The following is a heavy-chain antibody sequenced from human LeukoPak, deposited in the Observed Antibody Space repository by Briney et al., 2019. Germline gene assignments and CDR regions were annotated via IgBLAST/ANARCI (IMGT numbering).Heavy chain of an antibody. D-gene: IGHD2-15*01. CDR2: ISGGTT. CDR1: GFTFGDYL. Sequence: GGSLRLSCTASGFTFGDYLMSWLRQAPGKGLEWIGFISGGTTECAASVKGRFTISRDDSTSIAYLQMNSLTTEGTAVYYCSRGSSWLSVYWGQGTLVTVSS. J-gene: IGHJ4*02. CDR3: SRGSSWLSVY. V-gene: IGHV3-49*03.